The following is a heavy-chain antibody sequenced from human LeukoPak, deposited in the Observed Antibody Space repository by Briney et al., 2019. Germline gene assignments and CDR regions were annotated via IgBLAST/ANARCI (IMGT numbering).Heavy chain of an antibody. Sequence: GESLKISCKGSGYSFTSYWIGWVRQLPGKGLEWLGIIYPGDSDTRYSPSFQGQVTISADKPIGTAYLQWSSLKASDTAMYYCARQAVPVAKYFQFWGQGTLVTVSS. CDR3: ARQAVPVAKYFQF. CDR1: GYSFTSYW. D-gene: IGHD2-2*01. V-gene: IGHV5-51*01. CDR2: IYPGDSDT. J-gene: IGHJ1*01.